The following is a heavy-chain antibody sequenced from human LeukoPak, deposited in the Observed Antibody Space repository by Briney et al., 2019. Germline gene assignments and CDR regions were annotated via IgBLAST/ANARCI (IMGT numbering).Heavy chain of an antibody. CDR3: ARVGAAAGTLYYYYGMDV. D-gene: IGHD6-13*01. CDR2: IKQDGSEK. Sequence: GSLRLSCAASGFTFSSYWMSWVRQAPGKGLEWVANIKQDGSEKYYVDSVKGRFTISRDNAKNSLYLQMNSLRAEDTAVYYCARVGAAAGTLYYYYGMDVWGKGTTVTVSS. J-gene: IGHJ6*04. V-gene: IGHV3-7*03. CDR1: GFTFSSYW.